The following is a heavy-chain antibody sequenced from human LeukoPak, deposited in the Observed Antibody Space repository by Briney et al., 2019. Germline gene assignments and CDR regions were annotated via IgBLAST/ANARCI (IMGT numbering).Heavy chain of an antibody. Sequence: SETLSLTCTVSGGSINSYYWSWIRQSPGKGLEWIGYIYSTGSTTYNPSLKSRVTMSLDTSRNQFSLKLSSVTAADSAMYYCARWPSSSRYRAPSYFDYWGQGTLVTVSS. J-gene: IGHJ4*02. V-gene: IGHV4-59*01. CDR3: ARWPSSSRYRAPSYFDY. CDR2: IYSTGST. D-gene: IGHD6-13*01. CDR1: GGSINSYY.